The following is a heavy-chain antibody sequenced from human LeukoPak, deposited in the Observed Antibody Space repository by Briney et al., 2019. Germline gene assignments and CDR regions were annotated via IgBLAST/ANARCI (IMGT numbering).Heavy chain of an antibody. V-gene: IGHV4-34*01. J-gene: IGHJ4*02. CDR3: ARLTTVRGLINPFDY. Sequence: SETLSLTCAVYGGSFSGYYWSWFRQPPGKGLEWIGEINHSGNTNYNPSLKSRVTISIDTSKKQLSLKLSSVTAADTAVYYCARLTTVRGLINPFDYWGQGTLVTVSS. CDR2: INHSGNT. CDR1: GGSFSGYY. D-gene: IGHD3-10*01.